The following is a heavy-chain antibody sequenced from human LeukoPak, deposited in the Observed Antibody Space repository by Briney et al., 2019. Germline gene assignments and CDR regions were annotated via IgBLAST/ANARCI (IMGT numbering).Heavy chain of an antibody. CDR3: AKYYDFWSGYSVYYYYMDV. CDR2: ISGSGGSS. J-gene: IGHJ6*03. CDR1: GFTFSSYA. D-gene: IGHD3-3*01. Sequence: GGSLRLSCAASGFTFSSYAMSWVRQAPGKGLEWVSAISGSGGSSYYSDSVKCRFTISRDNSKNTLYLQMNSLRAEDTAVYYCAKYYDFWSGYSVYYYYMDVWGKGTTVTVSS. V-gene: IGHV3-23*01.